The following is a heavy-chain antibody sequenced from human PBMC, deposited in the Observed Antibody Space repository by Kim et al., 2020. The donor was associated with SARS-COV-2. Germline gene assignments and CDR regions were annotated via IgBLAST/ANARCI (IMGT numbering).Heavy chain of an antibody. D-gene: IGHD6-19*01. J-gene: IGHJ4*02. Sequence: NPSLTSRVTISVDTSKNQFSLKRSSVTAADTAVYYCARKGWGYSSGWFDYWGQGTLVTVSS. CDR3: ARKGWGYSSGWFDY. V-gene: IGHV4-34*01.